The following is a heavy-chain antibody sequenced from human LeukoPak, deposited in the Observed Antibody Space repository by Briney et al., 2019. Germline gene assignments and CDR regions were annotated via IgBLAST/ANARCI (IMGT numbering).Heavy chain of an antibody. Sequence: GGSLRLSCAASGFTFSSYEMNWVRQAPGKGLEWVSYISSSGSTIYYADSVKGRFTISRDNAKNSLYLQMNSLRAEDTAVYYCARVAPFGSGRHFDYWGQGTLVTVSS. V-gene: IGHV3-48*03. CDR1: GFTFSSYE. J-gene: IGHJ4*02. CDR3: ARVAPFGSGRHFDY. D-gene: IGHD3-10*01. CDR2: ISSSGSTI.